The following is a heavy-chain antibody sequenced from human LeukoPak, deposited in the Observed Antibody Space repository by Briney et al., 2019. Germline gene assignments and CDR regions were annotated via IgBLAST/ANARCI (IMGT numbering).Heavy chain of an antibody. CDR3: AQGLRYFDWLSSVDY. D-gene: IGHD3-9*01. J-gene: IGHJ4*02. CDR1: GFTFSSYG. CDR2: ISYDGSNK. V-gene: IGHV3-30*18. Sequence: GRSLRLSCAASGFTFSSYGMHWVRQAPGKGLEWVAVISYDGSNKYYADSVKGRFTISRDNSKNTLYLQMNSLRAEDTAVYYCAQGLRYFDWLSSVDYWGQGTLVTVSS.